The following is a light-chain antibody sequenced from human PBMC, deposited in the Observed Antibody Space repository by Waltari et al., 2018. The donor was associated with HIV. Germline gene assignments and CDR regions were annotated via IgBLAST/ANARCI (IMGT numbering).Light chain of an antibody. J-gene: IGKJ2*01. CDR1: QSLLHANGHNS. CDR2: LGS. V-gene: IGKV2-28*01. Sequence: DSVMTQSPLSLPVTPGEPAAISCRSSQSLLHANGHNSLDWYLQKPGQSPQLLIYLGSNRAPGVPDRFSGSGSGTAFTLTISSLQSEDFAVYYCQQYNNWYSFGQGTKLEIK. CDR3: QQYNNWYS.